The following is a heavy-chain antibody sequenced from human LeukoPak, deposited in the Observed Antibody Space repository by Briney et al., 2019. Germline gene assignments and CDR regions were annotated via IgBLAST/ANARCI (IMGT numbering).Heavy chain of an antibody. CDR1: GGSISSSSYY. V-gene: IGHV4-39*01. Sequence: SETLSLTCAVSGGSISSSSYYWGWIRQPPGKGLEWIGTTYYSGSPYYNPSLKSRVTISVDMSKNQFSLKLSSVTATDTAVYYCARESSGYFDAFDIWGQGTMVTVSS. J-gene: IGHJ3*02. D-gene: IGHD3-22*01. CDR3: ARESSGYFDAFDI. CDR2: TYYSGSP.